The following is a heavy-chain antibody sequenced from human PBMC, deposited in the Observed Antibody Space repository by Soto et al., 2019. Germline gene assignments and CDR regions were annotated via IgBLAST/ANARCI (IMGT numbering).Heavy chain of an antibody. CDR1: GYTFTSYY. CDR2: INPSGGTT. Sequence: ASVKVSCKASGYTFTSYYMHWVRQAPGEGLEWMGIINPSGGTTSYAQKFQGRVTMTRDTSTSTVYMQLSSLRSDDTAVYFCARGIAPTAWFDPWGQGTLVTVSS. CDR3: ARGIAPTAWFDP. V-gene: IGHV1-46*01. J-gene: IGHJ5*02. D-gene: IGHD6-13*01.